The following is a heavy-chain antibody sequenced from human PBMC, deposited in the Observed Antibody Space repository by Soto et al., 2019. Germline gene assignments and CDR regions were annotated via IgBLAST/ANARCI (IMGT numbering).Heavy chain of an antibody. CDR3: ARGLVSGSYPALDY. V-gene: IGHV1-58*02. Sequence: SVKVSCKASGFTFTSSAMQWVRQARGQRLEWIGWIVVGSGNTNYAQKFQERVTITRDMSTSTAYMELSSLRSEDTAVYYCARGLVSGSYPALDYWGQGTLVTVSS. J-gene: IGHJ4*02. D-gene: IGHD1-26*01. CDR2: IVVGSGNT. CDR1: GFTFTSSA.